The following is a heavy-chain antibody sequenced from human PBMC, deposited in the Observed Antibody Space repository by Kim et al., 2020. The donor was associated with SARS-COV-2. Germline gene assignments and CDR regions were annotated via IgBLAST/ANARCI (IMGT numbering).Heavy chain of an antibody. V-gene: IGHV3-7*03. CDR1: GFTFSSYW. J-gene: IGHJ4*02. CDR3: ARDTAYYYDSSGLTPFDY. Sequence: GGSLRLSCAASGFTFSSYWMSWVRQAPGKGLEWVANIKQDGSEKYYVDSVKGRFTISRDNAKNSLYLQMNSLRAEDTAVYYCARDTAYYYDSSGLTPFDYWGQGTLVTVSS. D-gene: IGHD3-22*01. CDR2: IKQDGSEK.